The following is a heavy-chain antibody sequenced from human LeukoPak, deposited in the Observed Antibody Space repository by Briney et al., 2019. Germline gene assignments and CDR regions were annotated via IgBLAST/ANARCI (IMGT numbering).Heavy chain of an antibody. V-gene: IGHV4-59*01. CDR3: ASLTTGTTSSYYFDY. CDR2: IYYSGST. J-gene: IGHJ4*02. Sequence: SETLSLTCTVSGGSISSYYWSWIRQPPGKGLEWIGYIYYSGSTNYNSSLKSRVTISVDTSKNQFSLKLSSVTAADTAVYYCASLTTGTTSSYYFDYWGQGTLVTVSS. D-gene: IGHD1-1*01. CDR1: GGSISSYY.